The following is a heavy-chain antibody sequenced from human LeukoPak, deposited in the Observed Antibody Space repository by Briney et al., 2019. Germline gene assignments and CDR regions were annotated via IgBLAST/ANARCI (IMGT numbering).Heavy chain of an antibody. D-gene: IGHD3-22*01. Sequence: GGSLRLSCAASGFTFSDHGMNWVRQAPGKGLEWVSSISSGSSYTYYADSVKGRFAISRDNAKNSLYLQMNSLRAEDTAVYYCAREDSRGLKYWGQGTLVTVSS. CDR1: GFTFSDHG. CDR2: ISSGSSYT. V-gene: IGHV3-21*01. CDR3: AREDSRGLKY. J-gene: IGHJ4*02.